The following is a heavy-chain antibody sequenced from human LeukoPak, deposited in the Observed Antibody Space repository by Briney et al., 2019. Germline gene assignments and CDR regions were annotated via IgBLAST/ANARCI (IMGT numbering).Heavy chain of an antibody. CDR3: ARERAVAGTLHVFDN. J-gene: IGHJ4*02. V-gene: IGHV1-46*01. Sequence: GASVTVSCKASGYTFTSYYMNWVRQRPGQGLERMGIINPCGDRKSYAQKFQGRVTMTRDTSTSTVYMELSSLRSEDTAVYYCARERAVAGTLHVFDNWGQGTLVTVSS. D-gene: IGHD6-19*01. CDR2: INPCGDRK. CDR1: GYTFTSYY.